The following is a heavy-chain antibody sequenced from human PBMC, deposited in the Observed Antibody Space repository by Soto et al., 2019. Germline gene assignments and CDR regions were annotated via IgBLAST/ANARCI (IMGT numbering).Heavy chain of an antibody. D-gene: IGHD6-13*01. J-gene: IGHJ4*02. CDR1: GGSISSGGYY. CDR3: ATESGVAAAGPFDY. Sequence: SETLSLTCTVSGGSISSGGYYWSWIRQHPGKGLEWIGYIYYSGSTYYNPSLKSRVTISVDTSKNQFSLKLSSVTAADTAVYSCATESGVAAAGPFDYWGQGPLVTVSS. V-gene: IGHV4-31*03. CDR2: IYYSGST.